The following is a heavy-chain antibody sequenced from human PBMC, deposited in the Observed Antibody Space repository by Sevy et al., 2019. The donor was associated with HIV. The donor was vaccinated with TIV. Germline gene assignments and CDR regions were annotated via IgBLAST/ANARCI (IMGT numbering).Heavy chain of an antibody. V-gene: IGHV3-30*18. CDR2: ISSDGSHT. CDR1: GFSFNYYG. J-gene: IGHJ6*02. CDR3: AKDGVVRGVIHYYGMDV. Sequence: GGSLRLSCGASGFSFNYYGLHWVRQAPGKGLEWVAVISSDGSHTYYGDSVKGRFTLSRDNSKNMLFLQMNSLRAEDTAVYYCAKDGVVRGVIHYYGMDVWGQRTTVTVSS. D-gene: IGHD3-10*01.